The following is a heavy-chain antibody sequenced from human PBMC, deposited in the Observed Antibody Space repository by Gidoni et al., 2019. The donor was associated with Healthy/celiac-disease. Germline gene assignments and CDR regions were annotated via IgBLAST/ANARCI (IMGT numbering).Heavy chain of an antibody. CDR1: GYSFTSYW. CDR3: ATPRRYCSSTSCYTTEYFQH. CDR2: IYPGDSDT. D-gene: IGHD2-2*02. V-gene: IGHV5-51*01. J-gene: IGHJ1*01. Sequence: EVQLVQSGAEVKKPGESLKISCKGSGYSFTSYWIGWVRQMPGKGLEWMGIIYPGDSDTRYSPSFQGQVTISADKSISTAYLQWSSLKASDTAMYYCATPRRYCSSTSCYTTEYFQHWGQGTLVTVSS.